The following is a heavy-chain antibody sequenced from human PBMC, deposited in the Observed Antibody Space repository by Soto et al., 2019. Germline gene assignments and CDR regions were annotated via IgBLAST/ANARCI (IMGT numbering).Heavy chain of an antibody. CDR3: ARAGGGSRVGY. J-gene: IGHJ4*01. CDR2: IFYSGHL. D-gene: IGHD3-10*01. CDR1: GTSFGTYY. Sequence: QVRLQESGPGLVKPSETLSLTCAVSGTSFGTYYWSWIRQPPGKGLEWIGYIFYSGHLKYNPSLKSRLTISVDPPKNHISLRRTSVTAAGTAVYYCARAGGGSRVGYWGHGALVTVSS. V-gene: IGHV4-59*01.